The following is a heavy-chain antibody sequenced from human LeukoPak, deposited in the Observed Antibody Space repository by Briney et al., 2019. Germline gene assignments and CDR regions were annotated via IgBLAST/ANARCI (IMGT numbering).Heavy chain of an antibody. D-gene: IGHD2-15*01. CDR3: ARFHRGWYFDY. CDR1: GFTVSRNS. Sequence: GGSLRLSCVASGFTVSRNSMNCVRQAPGKGLEWVSILFSGGSALYADSVKGRFTISTDNSKNTLYDRINTLRAEDTGVYYCARFHRGWYFDYWGQGTLVTVSS. CDR2: LFSGGSA. J-gene: IGHJ4*02. V-gene: IGHV3-53*01.